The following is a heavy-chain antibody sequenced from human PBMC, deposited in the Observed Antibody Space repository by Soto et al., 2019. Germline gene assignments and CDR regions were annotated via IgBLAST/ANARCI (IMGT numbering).Heavy chain of an antibody. Sequence: QVQLVQSGAEVKKPGSSVKVSCKASGGTFSSYAISWVRPAPGQGLEWMGGIIPIFGTANYAQKFQGRVTITADESTSTAYMELSSLRSEDTAVYYCARGLRYCTNGVCYANWFDPWGQGTLVTVSS. CDR3: ARGLRYCTNGVCYANWFDP. V-gene: IGHV1-69*01. J-gene: IGHJ5*02. CDR2: IIPIFGTA. D-gene: IGHD2-8*01. CDR1: GGTFSSYA.